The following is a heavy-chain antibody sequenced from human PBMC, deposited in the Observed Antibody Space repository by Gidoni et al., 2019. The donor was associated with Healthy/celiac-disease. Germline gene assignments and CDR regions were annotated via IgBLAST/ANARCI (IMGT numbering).Heavy chain of an antibody. CDR1: GFTFSSYG. CDR3: AKGALDIAARPFDY. V-gene: IGHV3-30*18. D-gene: IGHD6-6*01. Sequence: QVQLVESGGGVVQPGRSLRLSCAASGFTFSSYGMHWVRQAPGKGLEWVAVISYDGSNKYYADSVKGRFTISRDNSKNTLYLQMNSLRAEDTAVYYCAKGALDIAARPFDYWGQGTLVTVSS. CDR2: ISYDGSNK. J-gene: IGHJ4*02.